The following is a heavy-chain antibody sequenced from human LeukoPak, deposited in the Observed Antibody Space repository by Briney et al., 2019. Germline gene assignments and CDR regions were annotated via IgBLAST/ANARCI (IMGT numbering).Heavy chain of an antibody. J-gene: IGHJ4*02. CDR2: ISAYNGNT. CDR3: SRDLATRRYFDKTRNDY. Sequence: ASVKVSCKVSGYTLTELSVHWVRQAPGKGLEWMGWISAYNGNTNYAQKLQGRVTMTTDTSTSTAYMDMRSLRSDGTAVYYCSRDLATRRYFDKTRNDYWGQGTLVTVSS. D-gene: IGHD3-9*01. CDR1: GYTLTELS. V-gene: IGHV1-18*01.